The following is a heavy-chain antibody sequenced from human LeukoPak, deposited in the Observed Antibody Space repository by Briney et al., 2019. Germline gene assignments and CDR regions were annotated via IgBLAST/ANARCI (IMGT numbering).Heavy chain of an antibody. CDR2: IRSKIDGGAT. V-gene: IGHV3-15*07. CDR1: GFNVNNVW. J-gene: IGHJ4*02. CDR3: YTSITDY. D-gene: IGHD2-21*01. Sequence: PGGSLRLSCAASGFNVNNVWMSWVRQAPGKGLEWVGRIRSKIDGGATDYAAPVKGRFTISRGDSKNTLYLQINSLKIEDTAMYYCYTSITDYWGQGTLVTVSS.